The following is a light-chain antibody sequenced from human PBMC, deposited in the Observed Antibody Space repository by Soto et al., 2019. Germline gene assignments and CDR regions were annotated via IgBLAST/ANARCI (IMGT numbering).Light chain of an antibody. V-gene: IGKV3-20*01. CDR1: QSISSSY. CDR2: GAS. J-gene: IGKJ2*01. CDR3: QQYGSSPRT. Sequence: EIVLTQSPGTLSLSPGDRATLSCRASQSISSSYLAWYQQRPGQAPRLLIYGASSRATGIPDRFSGSGSGTDLTLTISRLEPEDFALYYCQQYGSSPRTFGQGTKLEIK.